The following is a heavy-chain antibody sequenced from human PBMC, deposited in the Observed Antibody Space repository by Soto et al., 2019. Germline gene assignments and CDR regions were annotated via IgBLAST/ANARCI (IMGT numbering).Heavy chain of an antibody. CDR1: GGSISSYY. Sequence: SETLSLTCTVSGGSISSYYWSWIRQPPGKGLEWIGYIYYSGSTNYNPSLKSRVTISVDTSKNQFSLKLSSVTAADTAVYYCAGRYCRGGSCFYGMDVWGQGTTVTVSS. CDR3: AGRYCRGGSCFYGMDV. CDR2: IYYSGST. V-gene: IGHV4-59*01. J-gene: IGHJ6*02. D-gene: IGHD2-15*01.